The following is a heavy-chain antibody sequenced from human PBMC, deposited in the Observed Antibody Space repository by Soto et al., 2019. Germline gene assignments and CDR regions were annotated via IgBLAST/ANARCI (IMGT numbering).Heavy chain of an antibody. CDR1: GGSISSYY. V-gene: IGHV4-59*01. CDR2: IYYSGST. CDR3: AGAPGGRITMVRGVMVYYYGMDV. Sequence: TSETLSLTCTVSGGSISSYYWSWIRQPPGKGLEWIGYIYYSGSTNYNPSLKSRVTISVDTSKNQFSLKLSSVTAADTAVYYCAGAPGGRITMVRGVMVYYYGMDVWGQGTTVTVSS. J-gene: IGHJ6*02. D-gene: IGHD3-10*01.